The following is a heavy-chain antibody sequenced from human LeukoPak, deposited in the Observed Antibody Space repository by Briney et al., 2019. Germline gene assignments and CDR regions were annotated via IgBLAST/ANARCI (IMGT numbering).Heavy chain of an antibody. D-gene: IGHD5-18*01. CDR1: GGTFSSYA. CDR2: IIPIFGTA. CDR3: ARLRRGYSYGYGWFDP. V-gene: IGHV1-69*05. J-gene: IGHJ5*02. Sequence: ASVKVSCKASGGTFSSYAISCVRQAPGQGLEWMGGIIPIFGTANYAQKFQGRVTITTDESTSTAYMELSSLRSEDTAVYYCARLRRGYSYGYGWFDPWGQGTLVTVSS.